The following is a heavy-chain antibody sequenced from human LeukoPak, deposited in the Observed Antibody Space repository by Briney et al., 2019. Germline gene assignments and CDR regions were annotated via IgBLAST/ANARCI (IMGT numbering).Heavy chain of an antibody. J-gene: IGHJ4*02. CDR3: ARVGRDITMIVVVITSPFDY. D-gene: IGHD3-22*01. Sequence: ASVKVSCKASGYTFTSYGISWVRQAPGQGLEWMGWISAYNGNTNYAQKLQGRVTMTTDTSTSTAYMELRSLRSDDTAVYYCARVGRDITMIVVVITSPFDYWGQGTLVTVSS. CDR2: ISAYNGNT. V-gene: IGHV1-18*01. CDR1: GYTFTSYG.